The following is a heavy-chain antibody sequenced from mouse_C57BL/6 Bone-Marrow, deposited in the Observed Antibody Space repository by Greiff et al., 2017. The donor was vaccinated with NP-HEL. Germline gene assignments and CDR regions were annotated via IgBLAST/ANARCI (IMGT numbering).Heavy chain of an antibody. CDR3: ARVGLWYFDY. CDR1: GYTFTDYY. D-gene: IGHD1-1*02. J-gene: IGHJ2*01. CDR2: IYPGSGNT. V-gene: IGHV1-76*01. Sequence: QVQLQQSGAELVRPGASVKLSCKASGYTFTDYYINWVKQRPGQGLEWIARIYPGSGNTYYNEKFKGKATLTAEKSSSTAYMQLSSLTSEDSAVYFCARVGLWYFDYWGQGPTLTVSS.